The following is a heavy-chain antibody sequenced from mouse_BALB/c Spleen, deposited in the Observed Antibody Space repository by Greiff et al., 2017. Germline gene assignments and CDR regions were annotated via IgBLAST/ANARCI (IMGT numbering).Heavy chain of an antibody. CDR2: IDPYYGGT. CDR3: ARWGYGSSSYAMDY. V-gene: IGHV1S135*01. D-gene: IGHD1-1*01. J-gene: IGHJ4*01. CDR1: GYSFTGYN. Sequence: EVQLQQSGPELEKPGASVKISCKASGYSFTGYNMNWVKQSNGKSLEWIGNIDPYYGGTSYNQKFKDKATLTVDKSSSTAYMQLSSPTSEDSAVYYCARWGYGSSSYAMDYWGQGTSVTVSS.